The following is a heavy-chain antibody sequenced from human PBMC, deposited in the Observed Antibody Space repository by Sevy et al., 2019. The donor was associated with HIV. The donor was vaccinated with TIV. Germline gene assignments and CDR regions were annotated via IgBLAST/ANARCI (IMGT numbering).Heavy chain of an antibody. J-gene: IGHJ6*02. CDR3: AGHGGQWLVRYGMDV. D-gene: IGHD6-19*01. Sequence: SETLSLTCTVSGGSISSSSYYWGWIRQPPGKGLEWIGSIYYSGSTYYNPSLKSRVTISVDTSKNQFSLKLSSVTAADTAVYYCAGHGGQWLVRYGMDVWGQGTTVTVSS. V-gene: IGHV4-39*01. CDR1: GGSISSSSYY. CDR2: IYYSGST.